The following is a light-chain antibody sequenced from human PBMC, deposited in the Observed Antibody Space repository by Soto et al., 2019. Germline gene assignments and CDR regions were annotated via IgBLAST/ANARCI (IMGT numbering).Light chain of an antibody. V-gene: IGKV1-5*03. Sequence: GDRVTITCRASESISTGLAWYQPKPGKAPKLLIYGASSLESGVPPRFSGDGSGTEFTLTISSLQRDDFGIYYCQQYSRLWSFGQGTKVDIK. J-gene: IGKJ1*01. CDR1: ESISTG. CDR2: GAS. CDR3: QQYSRLWS.